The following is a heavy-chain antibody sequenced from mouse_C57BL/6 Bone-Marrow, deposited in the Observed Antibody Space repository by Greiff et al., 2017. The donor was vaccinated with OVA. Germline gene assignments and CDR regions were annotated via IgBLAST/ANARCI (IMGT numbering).Heavy chain of an antibody. CDR1: GYAFSSYW. J-gene: IGHJ1*03. D-gene: IGHD4-1*02. CDR3: ARSNWDDWYFDV. V-gene: IGHV1-80*01. Sequence: QVQLQQSGAELVKPGASVKISCKASGYAFSSYWMNWVKQRPGNGLEWIGQIYPGDGDTNYNGKFKGKATLTADKYSSTAYMQLSSLTSEDSAVYFCARSNWDDWYFDVWGTGTTVTVSS. CDR2: IYPGDGDT.